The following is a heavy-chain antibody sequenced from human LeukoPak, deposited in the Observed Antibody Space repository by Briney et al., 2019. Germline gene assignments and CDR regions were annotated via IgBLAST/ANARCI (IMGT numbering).Heavy chain of an antibody. V-gene: IGHV4-39*01. CDR3: ARSRYSSSWYEESGY. CDR2: IHYSGST. J-gene: IGHJ4*02. Sequence: SETLSLTCTVSGGSIDSSSYYWGWVRQPPRKGLEWIGTIHYSGSTYYNPSLESRVTISIDTSKNQFSLKVNSVTAADTAVYYCARSRYSSSWYEESGYWGQGTLVTVSS. D-gene: IGHD6-13*01. CDR1: GGSIDSSSYY.